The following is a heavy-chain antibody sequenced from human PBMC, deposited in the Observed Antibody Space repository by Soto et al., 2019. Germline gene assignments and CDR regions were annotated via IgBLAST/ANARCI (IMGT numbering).Heavy chain of an antibody. CDR3: AREETPGIAVAFDY. Sequence: SVKVSCKASGGTFSSYAISWVRQAPGQGLEWMGGIIPIFGTANYAQKFQGRVTITADESTSTAYMELSSLRSEDTAVYYCAREETPGIAVAFDYWGQGTMVTVYS. V-gene: IGHV1-69*13. D-gene: IGHD6-19*01. J-gene: IGHJ4*02. CDR2: IIPIFGTA. CDR1: GGTFSSYA.